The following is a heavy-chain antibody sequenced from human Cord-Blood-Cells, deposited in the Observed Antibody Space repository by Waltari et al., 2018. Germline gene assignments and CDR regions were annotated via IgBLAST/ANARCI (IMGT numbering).Heavy chain of an antibody. Sequence: RLSCAASGFTFSSYAMHWVRQAPGKGLEWVAVISYDGSNKYYADSVKGRFTISRDNSKNTLYLQMNSLRAEDTAVYYCARDPGLTTYYFDYWGQGTLVTVSS. CDR3: ARDPGLTTYYFDY. CDR1: GFTFSSYA. J-gene: IGHJ4*02. D-gene: IGHD1-1*01. V-gene: IGHV3-30*04. CDR2: ISYDGSNK.